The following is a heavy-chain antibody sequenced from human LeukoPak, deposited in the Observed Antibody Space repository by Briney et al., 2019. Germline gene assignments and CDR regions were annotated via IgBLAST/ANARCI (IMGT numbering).Heavy chain of an antibody. CDR2: INHSGST. Sequence: SETLSLTCAVYGGSFSGYYWSWIRQPPGKGLEWIGEINHSGSTNYNPSLKSRVTISVDTSKNQFSLKLGSVTAADTAVYYCARPRGVAAGSWGQGTMVTVSS. J-gene: IGHJ3*01. V-gene: IGHV4-34*01. CDR1: GGSFSGYY. CDR3: ARPRGVAAGS. D-gene: IGHD6-13*01.